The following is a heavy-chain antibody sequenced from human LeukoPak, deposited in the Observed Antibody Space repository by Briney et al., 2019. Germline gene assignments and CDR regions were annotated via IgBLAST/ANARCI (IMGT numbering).Heavy chain of an antibody. CDR2: ISSSGSTI. CDR3: ARDRYDTSGYYIDY. Sequence: GGSLRLSCAASGFIFSDYYMSWIRQAPGKGLEWVSYISSSGSTIYYADSVKGRFTISRDNAKNSLYLQMNSLRAEDTAVYYCARDRYDTSGYYIDYWGQGTLVTVSS. D-gene: IGHD3-22*01. J-gene: IGHJ4*02. CDR1: GFIFSDYY. V-gene: IGHV3-11*01.